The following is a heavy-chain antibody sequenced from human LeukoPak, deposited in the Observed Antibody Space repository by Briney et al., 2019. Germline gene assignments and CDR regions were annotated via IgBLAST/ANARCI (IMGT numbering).Heavy chain of an antibody. J-gene: IGHJ6*03. CDR1: GFTVGSNY. CDR2: IYSGGST. D-gene: IGHD3-10*01. V-gene: IGHV3-53*05. Sequence: GGSLRLSCAASGFTVGSNYMSWVRQAPGKGLEWVSVIYSGGSTYYADSVKGRFTISRDNSKNTLYLQMNSLRAEDTAMYYCAKSLRGGYFYYYMDVWGKGTTVTVSS. CDR3: AKSLRGGYFYYYMDV.